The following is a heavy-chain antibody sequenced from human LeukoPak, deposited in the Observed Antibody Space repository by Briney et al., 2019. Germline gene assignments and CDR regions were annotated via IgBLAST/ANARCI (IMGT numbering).Heavy chain of an antibody. CDR3: ARAERGRDGYNFDDGMDV. CDR1: GGSISSSRYY. V-gene: IGHV4-39*07. J-gene: IGHJ6*02. D-gene: IGHD5-24*01. CDR2: IYYSGST. Sequence: PSETLSLTCTVSGGSISSSRYYWGWIRQPPGKGLEWIGSIYYSGSTYYNPSLKSRVTISVDTSKNQFSLKLSSVTAADTAVYYCARAERGRDGYNFDDGMDVWGQGTTVTVSS.